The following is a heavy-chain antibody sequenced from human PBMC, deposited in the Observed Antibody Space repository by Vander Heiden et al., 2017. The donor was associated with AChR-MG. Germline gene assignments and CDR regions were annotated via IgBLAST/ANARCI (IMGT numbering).Heavy chain of an antibody. CDR1: GFTFSTYA. CDR3: AKDAVWGADDHYYFDY. V-gene: IGHV3-23*01. D-gene: IGHD3-16*01. J-gene: IGHJ4*02. CDR2: ISGSGGST. Sequence: EVQLLESGGGLVQPGGSLRLSCAASGFTFSTYAMGWVRQAPGKGLEWVSAISGSGGSTYYADSVKGRFTISRDNSKNTLYLQMNSLRAEDTAVYYCAKDAVWGADDHYYFDYWGQGTLVTVSS.